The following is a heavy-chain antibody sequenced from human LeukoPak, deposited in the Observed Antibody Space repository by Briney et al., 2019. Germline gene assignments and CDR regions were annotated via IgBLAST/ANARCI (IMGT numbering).Heavy chain of an antibody. D-gene: IGHD6-19*01. CDR3: ARSSGWRDAFDF. CDR1: GGSISINAFY. CDR2: TYNSGNT. V-gene: IGHV4-31*03. Sequence: KASETLSLTCSVSGGSISINAFYWNWIRQLPGKGLEWIGYTYNSGNTYYNPSFGRRVTISTDTSMNQFFLKSHSVTAADTAVYYCARSSGWRDAFDFWGRGTMVTVSS. J-gene: IGHJ3*01.